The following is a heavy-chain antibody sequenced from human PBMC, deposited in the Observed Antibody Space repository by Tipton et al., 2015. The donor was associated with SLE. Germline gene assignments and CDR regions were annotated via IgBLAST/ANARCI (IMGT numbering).Heavy chain of an antibody. CDR2: IRYDGSNK. Sequence: SGFTFSSYGMHWVRQAPGKGLEWVAFIRYDGSNKYYADSVKGRFTISRDNSKNTLYLQMNSLRAEDTAVYYCAISYSRSSHLDYWGQGTLVTVSS. CDR3: AISYSRSSHLDY. J-gene: IGHJ4*02. V-gene: IGHV3-30*02. CDR1: GFTFSSYG. D-gene: IGHD6-6*01.